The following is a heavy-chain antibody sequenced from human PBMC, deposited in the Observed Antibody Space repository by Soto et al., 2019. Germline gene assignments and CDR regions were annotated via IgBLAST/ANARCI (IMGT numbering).Heavy chain of an antibody. V-gene: IGHV1-8*01. D-gene: IGHD3-22*01. CDR2: MNPNSGNT. CDR1: GYTFTSYD. Sequence: GASVKVSCNASGYTFTSYDINWVRQATGQGLEWMGWMNPNSGNTGYAQKFQGRVTMTRNTSISTAYMELTSVTAADTAVYYCARDTYNSDSGGYYQYYFDYWGQGTLVTVSS. J-gene: IGHJ4*02. CDR3: ARDTYNSDSGGYYQYYFDY.